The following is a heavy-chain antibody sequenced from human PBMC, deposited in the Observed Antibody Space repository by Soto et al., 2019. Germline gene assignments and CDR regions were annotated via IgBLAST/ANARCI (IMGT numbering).Heavy chain of an antibody. D-gene: IGHD6-6*01. CDR1: GFTFSSYW. CDR2: IKQDGSEK. CDR3: AREYWFYSSSSGGDY. Sequence: GGSLRLSCAASGFTFSSYWMSWVRQAPGKGLEWVANIKQDGSEKYYVDSVKGRFTISRDNSKNTLYLQMNSLRAEDTAVYYCAREYWFYSSSSGGDYWGQGTLVTVSS. J-gene: IGHJ4*02. V-gene: IGHV3-7*04.